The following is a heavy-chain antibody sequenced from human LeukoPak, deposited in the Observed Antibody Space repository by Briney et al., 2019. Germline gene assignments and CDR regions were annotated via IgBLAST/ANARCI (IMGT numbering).Heavy chain of an antibody. J-gene: IGHJ5*02. CDR2: IKPNSGDT. CDR3: ATNILVRDIINWFDP. CDR1: GYSFADYY. D-gene: IGHD3-10*01. V-gene: IGHV1-2*02. Sequence: ASVKVSCKASGYSFADYYMHWVRQAPGQGLEWMGWIKPNSGDTRSAQKFQGRVTMTRDTSISTAYMELSSLRYDDTAVYYCATNILVRDIINWFDPWGQGTLVTVSS.